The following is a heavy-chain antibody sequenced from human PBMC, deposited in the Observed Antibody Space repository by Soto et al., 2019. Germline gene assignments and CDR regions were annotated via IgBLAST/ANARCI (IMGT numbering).Heavy chain of an antibody. J-gene: IGHJ4*02. CDR1: GFTFSSYA. CDR3: AKDLSSSWYTQY. Sequence: EVQLLESGGGLVQPGGSLRRSCAASGFTFSSYAMTWVRRAPGKGLEWVSAISGSGNTTYYADSVKGRFTISRDSSKHTLYLQMTSLRAEDTAVYFCAKDLSSSWYTQYWGQGTLVTVSS. V-gene: IGHV3-23*01. CDR2: ISGSGNTT. D-gene: IGHD6-13*01.